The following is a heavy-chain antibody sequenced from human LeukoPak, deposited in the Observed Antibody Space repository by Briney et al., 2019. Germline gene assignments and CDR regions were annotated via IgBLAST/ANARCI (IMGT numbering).Heavy chain of an antibody. V-gene: IGHV3-15*01. CDR1: GVTFSDVW. J-gene: IGHJ4*02. D-gene: IGHD2-2*01. CDR3: TTDCAGSTTRYAKFHS. Sequence: GGSLRLSCVASGVTFSDVWMTWVRQAPGKGLEWVGRVKKKTDGGTADYAKPVKGRFTISRDDSKDTVYLQMNSLKTEDTAVYYCTTDCAGSTTRYAKFHSWGRGTLVTVS. CDR2: VKKKTDGGTA.